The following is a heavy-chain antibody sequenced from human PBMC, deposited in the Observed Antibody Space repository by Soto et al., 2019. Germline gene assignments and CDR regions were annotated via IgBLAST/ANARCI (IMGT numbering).Heavy chain of an antibody. J-gene: IGHJ4*02. D-gene: IGHD2-15*01. CDR1: GFTFSSYA. CDR3: ARVYCSAGRCYRLDY. V-gene: IGHV3-23*01. CDR2: ISGSGGST. Sequence: GESLKISCAASGFTFSSYAMSWVRQAPGKGLKWVSTISGSGGSTYYAESVKGRFTISRDNSKNTLYLQMNSLRAEDTAVYYCARVYCSAGRCYRLDYWGQGTLVTVSS.